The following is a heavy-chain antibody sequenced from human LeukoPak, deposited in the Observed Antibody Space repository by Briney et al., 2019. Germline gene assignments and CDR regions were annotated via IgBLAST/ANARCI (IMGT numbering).Heavy chain of an antibody. CDR3: ARHIAVRGVDY. J-gene: IGHJ4*02. V-gene: IGHV3-30*04. D-gene: IGHD6-6*01. Sequence: GGSLRLSCAASGFTFNIYAMHWVRQAPGKGLEWVAVISYDESNKYYADSVKGRFTISRDNSKNTLYLQMNSLRAEDTAVYYCARHIAVRGVDYWGQGTLVTVSS. CDR1: GFTFNIYA. CDR2: ISYDESNK.